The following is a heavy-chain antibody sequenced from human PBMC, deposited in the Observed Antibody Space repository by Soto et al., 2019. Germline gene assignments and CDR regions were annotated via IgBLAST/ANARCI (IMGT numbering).Heavy chain of an antibody. CDR3: ARGPLYCSGGSCYLDPFDY. J-gene: IGHJ4*02. CDR1: GGSISSYY. V-gene: IGHV4-59*01. D-gene: IGHD2-15*01. CDR2: IYYSGST. Sequence: SETLSLTCTVSGGSISSYYWSWIRQPPGKGLEWIGYIYYSGSTNYNPSLKSRVTISVDTSKNQFSLKLSSVTAADTAVYYCARGPLYCSGGSCYLDPFDYWGQGTLVTVSS.